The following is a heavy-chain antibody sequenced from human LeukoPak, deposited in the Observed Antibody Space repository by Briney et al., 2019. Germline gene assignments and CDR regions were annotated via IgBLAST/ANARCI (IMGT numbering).Heavy chain of an antibody. CDR2: LYSSVST. Sequence: SETLSLTCTVSGGSISSRRDYSGWIPQTPGKGLERIGNLYSSVSTYYPPYLKNPVTISVDTSKHHFSLNLRSVTAADTPLYFCWRSHDDGGLYFYYYMDVWGKGTTVTVS. J-gene: IGHJ6*03. CDR3: WRSHDDGGLYFYYYMDV. V-gene: IGHV4-39*02. CDR1: GGSISSRRDY. D-gene: IGHD4-23*01.